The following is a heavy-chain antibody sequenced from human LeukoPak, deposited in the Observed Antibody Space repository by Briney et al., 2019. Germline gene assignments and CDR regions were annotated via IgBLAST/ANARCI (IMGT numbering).Heavy chain of an antibody. Sequence: SETLSLTCTVSGGSISYYYWSWIRQPAGKGLEWIGRISISGSTNYNPSLKSRVMFSLDTSKNQLSLKLTSVTAADTAFYFCARSYSSSLGYYFDYWGQGTLVTVSS. J-gene: IGHJ4*02. D-gene: IGHD6-13*01. CDR3: ARSYSSSLGYYFDY. CDR2: ISISGST. CDR1: GGSISYYY. V-gene: IGHV4-4*07.